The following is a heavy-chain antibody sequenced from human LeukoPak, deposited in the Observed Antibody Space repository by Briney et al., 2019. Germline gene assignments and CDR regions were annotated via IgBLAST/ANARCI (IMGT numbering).Heavy chain of an antibody. CDR2: ISYDGSNK. D-gene: IGHD3-22*01. CDR1: GFTFSSYG. Sequence: GGSLRLSCAASGFTFSSYGMHWVRQAPGKGLEWVAVISYDGSNKYYADSVKGRFTISRDNSKNTLYLQMNSLRAEDTAVYYCARGYYDSSGYYPLWGQGTLVTVSS. J-gene: IGHJ4*02. V-gene: IGHV3-30*03. CDR3: ARGYYDSSGYYPL.